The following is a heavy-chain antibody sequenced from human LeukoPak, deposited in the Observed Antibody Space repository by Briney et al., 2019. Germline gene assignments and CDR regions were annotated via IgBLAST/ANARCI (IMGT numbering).Heavy chain of an antibody. J-gene: IGHJ6*03. V-gene: IGHV3-7*01. CDR3: VRDYYGSGSYYNVVYYYYMDV. D-gene: IGHD3-10*01. CDR1: GFTFSSYW. Sequence: GSLRLSCAASGFTFSSYWMSWVRQAPGKGLEWVANIKQDGSDKYYVDSVKGRFTISRDNAKNSLYLQMNSLRAEDTAVYYCVRDYYGSGSYYNVVYYYYMDVWGKGTTVTVSS. CDR2: IKQDGSDK.